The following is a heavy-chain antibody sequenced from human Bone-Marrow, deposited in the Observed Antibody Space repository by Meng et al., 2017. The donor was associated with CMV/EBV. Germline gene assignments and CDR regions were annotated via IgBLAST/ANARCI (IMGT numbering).Heavy chain of an antibody. D-gene: IGHD4-17*01. CDR3: ARDYGDCSPYYYYYGMDV. CDR2: INPSGGST. CDR1: GYTFTSYY. V-gene: IGHV1-46*01. Sequence: ASVKVSCKASGYTFTSYYMHWVRQAPGQGREWMGIINPSGGSTSYAQKFQGRVTMTRDTSTSTVYMELSSLRSEDTAVYYCARDYGDCSPYYYYYGMDVWGQGTTVTVSS. J-gene: IGHJ6*02.